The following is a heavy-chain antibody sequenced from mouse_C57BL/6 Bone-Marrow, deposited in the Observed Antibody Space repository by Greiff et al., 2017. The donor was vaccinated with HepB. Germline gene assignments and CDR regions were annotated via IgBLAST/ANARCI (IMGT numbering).Heavy chain of an antibody. CDR3: ARGPLFAY. Sequence: QVQLKQSGAELARPGASVKLSCKASGYTFTSYGISWVKQRTGQGLEWIGEIYPRSGNTYYNEKFKGKATLTADKSSSTAYMERRSLTSEDSAVFFCARGPLFAYWGQGTLVTVSA. CDR1: GYTFTSYG. CDR2: IYPRSGNT. J-gene: IGHJ3*01. V-gene: IGHV1-81*01. D-gene: IGHD6-1*01.